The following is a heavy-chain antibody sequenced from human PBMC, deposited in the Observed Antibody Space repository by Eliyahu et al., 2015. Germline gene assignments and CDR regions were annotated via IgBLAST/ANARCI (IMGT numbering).Heavy chain of an antibody. J-gene: IGHJ4*02. CDR2: IRSKAYGGTT. CDR1: GFTFGXYX. V-gene: IGHV3-49*05. Sequence: EVQLVXSGGGLVKPGRSLRLSCTASGFTFGXYXXSWFRQAPGKGLEWVGFIRSKAYGGTTEYAASVKGRFTISRDDSKSIAYLQMNSLKTEDTAVYYCSSLYCSGGSCYLVFIYWGQGTLVTVSS. D-gene: IGHD2-15*01. CDR3: SSLYCSGGSCYLVFIY.